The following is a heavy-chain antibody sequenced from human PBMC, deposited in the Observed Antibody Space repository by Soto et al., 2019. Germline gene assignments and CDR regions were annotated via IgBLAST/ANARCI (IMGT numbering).Heavy chain of an antibody. Sequence: SGPTLVNPTQTLTLTCTFSGFSLSTSGVGVAWIRQPPGQALEWLALIYWNDDRSYSPSLKSRLTITKDTSKNQVVLTMTNMDPVDTATYYCAHSTFVQYSSSSFDYWGQGTLVTVSS. CDR1: GFSLSTSGVG. CDR3: AHSTFVQYSSSSFDY. V-gene: IGHV2-5*01. D-gene: IGHD6-6*01. J-gene: IGHJ4*02. CDR2: IYWNDDR.